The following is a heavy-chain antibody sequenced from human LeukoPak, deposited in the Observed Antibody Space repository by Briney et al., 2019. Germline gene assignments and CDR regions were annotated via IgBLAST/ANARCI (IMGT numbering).Heavy chain of an antibody. CDR3: ATRYYCDSSGYVVTDY. CDR2: FDPEDGET. CDR1: GYTLTELS. J-gene: IGHJ4*02. V-gene: IGHV1-24*01. D-gene: IGHD3-22*01. Sequence: ASVKVSCKVSGYTLTELSMHWVRQAPGKGLEWMGGFDPEDGETIYAQKFQGRVTMTEDTSTDTAYMELSSLRSEDTAVYYCATRYYCDSSGYVVTDYWGQGTLVTVSS.